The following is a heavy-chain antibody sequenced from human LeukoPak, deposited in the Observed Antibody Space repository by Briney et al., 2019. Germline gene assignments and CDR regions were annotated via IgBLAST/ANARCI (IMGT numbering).Heavy chain of an antibody. J-gene: IGHJ3*02. V-gene: IGHV3-30*02. CDR2: IRYDGSNK. CDR1: GFTFSSCG. CDR3: AIRGYCSSTSCLGAFDI. Sequence: GGSLRLSCAASGFTFSSCGMHWVRQAPGKGLEWVAFIRYDGSNKYYADSVKGRFTISRDNSKNTLYLQMNSLRAEDTAVYYCAIRGYCSSTSCLGAFDIWGQGTMVTVSS. D-gene: IGHD2-2*01.